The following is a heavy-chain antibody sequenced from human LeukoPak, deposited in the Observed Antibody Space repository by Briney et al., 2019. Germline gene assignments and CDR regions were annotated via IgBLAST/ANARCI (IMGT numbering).Heavy chain of an antibody. V-gene: IGHV4-39*01. J-gene: IGHJ4*02. D-gene: IGHD5-18*01. CDR2: IYYSGST. Sequence: SKTLSLTCTVSGGSISSSSYYWGWIRQPPGKGLEWIGSIYYSGSTYYNPSLKSRVTISVDTSKNQFSLKLSSVTAADTAVYYCARLPKDYTAMDSGQVDYWGQGTLVTVSS. CDR3: ARLPKDYTAMDSGQVDY. CDR1: GGSISSSSYY.